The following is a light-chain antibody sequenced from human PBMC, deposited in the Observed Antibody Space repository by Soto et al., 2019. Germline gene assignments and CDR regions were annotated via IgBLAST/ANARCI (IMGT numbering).Light chain of an antibody. V-gene: IGKV3-11*01. J-gene: IGKJ5*01. CDR1: QSVSSY. CDR2: DAS. Sequence: EIVLTQSPATLSLSPGERATLSCRASQSVSSYLAWYQQEPGQAPRLLIYDASNRATGIPARFSGSGSGTDFTLTISSLEPEDFAVYYCQQRSSWPITFGQGTRLEIK. CDR3: QQRSSWPIT.